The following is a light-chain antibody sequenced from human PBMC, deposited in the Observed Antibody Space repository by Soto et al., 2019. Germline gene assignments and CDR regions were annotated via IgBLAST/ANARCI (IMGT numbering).Light chain of an antibody. V-gene: IGKV3-20*01. CDR2: GVS. CDR3: QQCGSSPWT. CDR1: QTISSNF. Sequence: EIVLTQSPGTLSLSPGEEATLACRASQTISSNFLAWYQQKPGQPPRLLIYGVSIRATGIPHRFSGSGSGTDFTLTISRLEPEDFAVYYCQQCGSSPWTFGQGTTVEIK. J-gene: IGKJ1*01.